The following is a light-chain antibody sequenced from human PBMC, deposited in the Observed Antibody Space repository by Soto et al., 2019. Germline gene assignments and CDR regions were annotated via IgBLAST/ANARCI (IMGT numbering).Light chain of an antibody. Sequence: QSVLAQPASVSWSPGQSITISCTGTSSDIGDSNFVSWYQHHPGKAPKLLIYDVSDRPSRISGRFSGSKSANTASLTISGLQAEDEAFYYCSSYSSTTNVRVVYGPGTKVTV. J-gene: IGLJ1*01. V-gene: IGLV2-14*01. CDR3: SSYSSTTNVRVV. CDR1: SSDIGDSNF. CDR2: DVS.